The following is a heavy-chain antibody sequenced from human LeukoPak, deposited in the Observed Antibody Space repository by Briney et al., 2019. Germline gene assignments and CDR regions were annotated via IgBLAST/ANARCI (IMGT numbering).Heavy chain of an antibody. CDR1: GFTFSSYG. CDR2: ISYDGSNK. V-gene: IGHV3-30*18. CDR3: AKGPALLGSSWYGAEPPQGY. Sequence: GGSLRLSCAASGFTFSSYGMHWVRQAPGKGLEWVAVISYDGSNKYYADSVKGRFTISRDNSKNTLYLQMNSLRAEDTAVYYCAKGPALLGSSWYGAEPPQGYWGQGTLVTVSS. D-gene: IGHD6-13*01. J-gene: IGHJ4*02.